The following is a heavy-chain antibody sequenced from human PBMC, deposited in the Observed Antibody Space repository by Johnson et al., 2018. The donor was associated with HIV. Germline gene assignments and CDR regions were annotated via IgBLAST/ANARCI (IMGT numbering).Heavy chain of an antibody. CDR1: GFTFRSYI. J-gene: IGHJ3*02. V-gene: IGHV3-30-3*01. CDR2: ISYDGSNK. CDR3: AKDCSSGWWRITKSDAFDI. Sequence: QVQLVESGGGVVQPGRSLRLSCAASGFTFRSYIMHWVRQAPGEGLEWVALISYDGSNKYYADSVKGRFTISRDNSKNTLYLQMNSLRPEDTPVYYCAKDCSSGWWRITKSDAFDIWGQGTMVTVSS. D-gene: IGHD6-19*01.